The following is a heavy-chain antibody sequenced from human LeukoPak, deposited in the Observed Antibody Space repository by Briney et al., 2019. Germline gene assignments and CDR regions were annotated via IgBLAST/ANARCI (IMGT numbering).Heavy chain of an antibody. Sequence: SETLSLTCTVSGGSISSYYWSWIRQPPGKGLEWIGYIYYSGSTNYNPSLKSRVTISVDTSKNQFSLKLSSVTAADTAVYYCARDPVGYGSRENAFDIWGQGTMVTVSS. CDR2: IYYSGST. J-gene: IGHJ3*02. CDR3: ARDPVGYGSRENAFDI. V-gene: IGHV4-59*01. CDR1: GGSISSYY. D-gene: IGHD3-22*01.